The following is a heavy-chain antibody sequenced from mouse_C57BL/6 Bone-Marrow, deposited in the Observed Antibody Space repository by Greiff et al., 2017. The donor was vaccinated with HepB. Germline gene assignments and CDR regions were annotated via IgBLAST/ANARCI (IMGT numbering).Heavy chain of an antibody. CDR3: AKGFITTSEDYAMDY. Sequence: QVQLKESGPGLVQPSQSLSITCTVSGFSLTSYGVHWVRQSPGKGLEWLGVIWRGGSTDYNAAFMSRLSITKDNSKSQVFFKMNSLQADDTAIYYCAKGFITTSEDYAMDYWGQGTSVTVSS. D-gene: IGHD1-1*01. J-gene: IGHJ4*01. CDR2: IWRGGST. CDR1: GFSLTSYG. V-gene: IGHV2-5*01.